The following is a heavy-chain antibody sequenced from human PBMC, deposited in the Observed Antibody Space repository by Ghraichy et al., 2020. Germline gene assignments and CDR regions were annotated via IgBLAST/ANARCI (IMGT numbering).Heavy chain of an antibody. CDR2: INPSGGST. D-gene: IGHD4-17*01. V-gene: IGHV1-46*01. CDR3: ARDVPDGDYYDAFDI. J-gene: IGHJ3*02. Sequence: ASVKVSCKASGYTFTSYYMHWVRQAPGQGLEWMGIINPSGGSTSYAQKFQGRVTMTRDTSTSTVYMELSSLRSEDTAVYYCARDVPDGDYYDAFDIWGQGTMVTVSS. CDR1: GYTFTSYY.